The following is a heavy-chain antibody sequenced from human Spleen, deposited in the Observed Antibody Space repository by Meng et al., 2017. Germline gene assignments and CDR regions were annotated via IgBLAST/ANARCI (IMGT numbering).Heavy chain of an antibody. CDR2: INHSGST. D-gene: IGHD1-26*01. V-gene: IGHV4-34*01. CDR1: GGSFSDYY. CDR3: ARWGGSYNWFDP. J-gene: IGHJ5*02. Sequence: QVQRQQGGAGLLKPSETLSLTCVVAGGSFSDYYWSWIRQPPGKGLEWIGEINHSGSTNYNPSLESRATISVDTSQNNLSLKLSSVTAADSAVYYCARWGGSYNWFDPWGQGTLVTVSS.